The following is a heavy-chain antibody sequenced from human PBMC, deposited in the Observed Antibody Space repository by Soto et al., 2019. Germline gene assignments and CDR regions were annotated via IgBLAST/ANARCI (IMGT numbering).Heavy chain of an antibody. CDR2: ISGSGGST. Sequence: GGSLRLSCAASGFTSSSYAMSWVRQAPGKGLEWVSAISGSGGSTYYADSVKGRFTISRDNSKNTLYLQMNSLRAEDTAVYYCAKAGKYCSSTSCPYGMDVWGQGTTVTVSS. V-gene: IGHV3-23*01. CDR1: GFTSSSYA. CDR3: AKAGKYCSSTSCPYGMDV. J-gene: IGHJ6*02. D-gene: IGHD2-2*01.